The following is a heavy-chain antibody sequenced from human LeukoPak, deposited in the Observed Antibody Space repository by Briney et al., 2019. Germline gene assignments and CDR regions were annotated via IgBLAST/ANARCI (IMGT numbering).Heavy chain of an antibody. J-gene: IGHJ6*03. CDR1: GSSFSSYY. CDR2: FYSGGST. CDR3: ARDYYDSSGYYGRGGYYYMDV. D-gene: IGHD3-22*01. V-gene: IGHV4-4*07. Sequence: SGSLRLTCTAFGSSFSSYYRTWIRQAPGKGLEWVSRFYSGGSTNYDPSLKSRVTMSVDNSKNKFSLKLTSVTAADTAVYYCARDYYDSSGYYGRGGYYYMDVWGKGTTVTVSS.